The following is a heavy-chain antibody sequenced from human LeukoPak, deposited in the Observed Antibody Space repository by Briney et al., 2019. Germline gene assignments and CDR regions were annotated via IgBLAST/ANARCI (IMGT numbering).Heavy chain of an antibody. Sequence: PGGSLRLSCAASGFTFSSYAMSWVRQAPGKGLEWVSAISGSGGSTYYADSVKGRFTISRDNSKNTLYLQMNSLRAEDTAVYYCASRGSSSWFYYYYYYYMDVWGKGTTVTVSS. J-gene: IGHJ6*03. CDR2: ISGSGGST. V-gene: IGHV3-23*01. D-gene: IGHD6-13*01. CDR1: GFTFSSYA. CDR3: ASRGSSSWFYYYYYYYMDV.